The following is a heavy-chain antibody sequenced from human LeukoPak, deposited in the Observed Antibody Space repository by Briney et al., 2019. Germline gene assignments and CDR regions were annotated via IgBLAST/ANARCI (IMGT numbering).Heavy chain of an antibody. CDR2: ISSSSSTI. CDR3: ARDYDFWSGYYTGIFDY. J-gene: IGHJ4*02. D-gene: IGHD3-3*01. CDR1: GFTFNSYS. Sequence: GGSLRLSCAASGFTFNSYSMNWVRQAPGKGLEWVSYISSSSSTIYYADSVKGRSTISRDNAKNSLYLQMNSLRAEDTAVYYCARDYDFWSGYYTGIFDYWGQGTLVTVSS. V-gene: IGHV3-48*01.